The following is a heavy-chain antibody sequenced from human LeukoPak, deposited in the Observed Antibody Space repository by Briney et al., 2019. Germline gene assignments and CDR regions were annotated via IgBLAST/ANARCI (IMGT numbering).Heavy chain of an antibody. J-gene: IGHJ6*02. V-gene: IGHV4-34*01. CDR2: INHSGST. Sequence: SETLSLTCAVYGVSFSGYYWSWIRQPPGKGLEWIGEINHSGSTNYNPSLKSRVTISVDTSKNQFSPKLSSVTAADTAVYYCARGGYSYGYFYYYYGMDVWGQGTTVTVSS. D-gene: IGHD5-18*01. CDR1: GVSFSGYY. CDR3: ARGGYSYGYFYYYYGMDV.